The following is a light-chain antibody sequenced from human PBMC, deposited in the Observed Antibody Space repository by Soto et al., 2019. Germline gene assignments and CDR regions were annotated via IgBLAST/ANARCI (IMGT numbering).Light chain of an antibody. J-gene: IGKJ4*01. CDR1: QSISTW. CDR2: KAS. CDR3: QQSYSSWAT. Sequence: DIPMTQSPSTLSASVGDRVTITCRASQSISTWLAWYQQEPGKAPKLLIHKASSLQSGVPSRFSGSGSGTDFTLTISSLQPEDSASYCCQQSYSSWATFGGGTKVEIQ. V-gene: IGKV1-5*03.